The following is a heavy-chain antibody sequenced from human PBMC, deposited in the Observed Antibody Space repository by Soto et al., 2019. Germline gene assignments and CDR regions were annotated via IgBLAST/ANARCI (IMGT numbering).Heavy chain of an antibody. CDR2: IFSSGST. Sequence: SETLSLTCTVSVGSITSYYWNWIRHPSGKGLEWIGRIFSSGSTNYNPSLRSRVTMSVDASKSQFSLILNSATAADTAIYYCARGKSGFAFGISHCLGQGTLVNVSS. J-gene: IGHJ4*02. CDR3: ARGKSGFAFGISHC. D-gene: IGHD5-12*01. CDR1: VGSITSYY. V-gene: IGHV4-4*07.